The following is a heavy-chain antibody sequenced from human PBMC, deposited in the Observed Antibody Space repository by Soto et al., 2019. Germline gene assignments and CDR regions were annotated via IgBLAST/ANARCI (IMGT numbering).Heavy chain of an antibody. J-gene: IGHJ4*02. Sequence: TGGSLSLSCAASGFSFSTYAMHWARQAPGKGLEWVAVISYDGSNKYYADSVKGRFTISRDNSKNTLYLQMNSLRAEDTAVYYCARGGGYVWGSYRWSYFDYWGQGTLVTVS. CDR2: ISYDGSNK. V-gene: IGHV3-30-3*01. D-gene: IGHD3-16*02. CDR1: GFSFSTYA. CDR3: ARGGGYVWGSYRWSYFDY.